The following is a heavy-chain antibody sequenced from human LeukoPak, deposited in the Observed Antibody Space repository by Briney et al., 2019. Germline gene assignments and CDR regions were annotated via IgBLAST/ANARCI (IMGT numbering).Heavy chain of an antibody. Sequence: SLTLSLTCTVSGGSISSGDYYWSWIRQPPGKGLEWIGYNYYSGSTYYNPSLKSRVTISVDTSKNQFSLKLSSVTAADTAVYYCASHFYGSGSWAFDYWGQGTLVTVSS. V-gene: IGHV4-30-4*01. CDR2: NYYSGST. D-gene: IGHD3-10*01. CDR1: GGSISSGDYY. CDR3: ASHFYGSGSWAFDY. J-gene: IGHJ4*02.